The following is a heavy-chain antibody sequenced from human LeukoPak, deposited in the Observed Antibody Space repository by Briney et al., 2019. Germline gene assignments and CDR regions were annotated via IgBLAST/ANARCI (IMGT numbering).Heavy chain of an antibody. D-gene: IGHD3-3*01. CDR3: ARDHPPYGFWGGSFTYYFDY. Sequence: SETLSLTCTVSGGSISSYYWSWIRQPPGKGLEWIGYIYYSGSTNYNPSLKSRVTISVDTSKNQFSLQLNSVTPEDTAVYYCARDHPPYGFWGGSFTYYFDYWGQGTLVIVSS. J-gene: IGHJ4*02. CDR2: IYYSGST. V-gene: IGHV4-59*12. CDR1: GGSISSYY.